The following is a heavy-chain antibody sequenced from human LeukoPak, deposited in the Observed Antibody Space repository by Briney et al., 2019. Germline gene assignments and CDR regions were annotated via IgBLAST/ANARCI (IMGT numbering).Heavy chain of an antibody. J-gene: IGHJ4*02. Sequence: WASVKVSCKASGGTFSSYAISWVRQAPGQGLEWMGRIIPILSIANYAQKFQGRVTITADKSTSTAYMELSSLRSEDTAVYYCAGDPRAAAGTRGDYWGQGTLVTVSS. V-gene: IGHV1-69*04. CDR3: AGDPRAAAGTRGDY. CDR1: GGTFSSYA. CDR2: IIPILSIA. D-gene: IGHD6-13*01.